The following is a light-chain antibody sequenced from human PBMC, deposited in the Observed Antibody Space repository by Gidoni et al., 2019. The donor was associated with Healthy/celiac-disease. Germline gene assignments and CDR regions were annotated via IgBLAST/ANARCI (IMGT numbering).Light chain of an antibody. Sequence: EIVMTQSPATLSVSPGERATLSCRASQSVSSNLAWYQQKPGQAPRLLIYGASTRATGIPARFSGSGSGTEFTLTISSLQPEDFAVYYCQQYNNWPPWTFXXXTKVEIK. V-gene: IGKV3-15*01. CDR2: GAS. CDR1: QSVSSN. J-gene: IGKJ1*01. CDR3: QQYNNWPPWT.